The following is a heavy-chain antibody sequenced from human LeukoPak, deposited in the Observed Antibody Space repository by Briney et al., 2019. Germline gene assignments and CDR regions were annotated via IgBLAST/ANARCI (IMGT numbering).Heavy chain of an antibody. CDR3: ARSQLGLYDAFDI. D-gene: IGHD1-1*01. CDR2: IIPIFGTA. V-gene: IGHV1-69*05. Sequence: SVKVSCKASGGTFSSYAISWVRQAPGQGLEWMGGIIPIFGTANYAQKFQGRVTITTDESTSTAYMELRSLRSEDTAVYYCARSQLGLYDAFDIWGQGTMVTVSS. CDR1: GGTFSSYA. J-gene: IGHJ3*02.